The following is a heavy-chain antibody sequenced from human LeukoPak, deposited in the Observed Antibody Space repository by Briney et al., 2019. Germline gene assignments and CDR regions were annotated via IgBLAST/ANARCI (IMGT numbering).Heavy chain of an antibody. V-gene: IGHV3-7*03. D-gene: IGHD6-19*01. CDR2: INQDGSEK. CDR3: AREYSSGWYGAPNY. J-gene: IGHJ4*02. CDR1: SFTFSNYW. Sequence: GGSLRLSCAASSFTFSNYWMSWVRQAPGKGLEWVANINQDGSEKYYVDSVKGRFTISRDNAKNSLYLQMNSLRAEDTAVYYCAREYSSGWYGAPNYWGQGTLVTVSS.